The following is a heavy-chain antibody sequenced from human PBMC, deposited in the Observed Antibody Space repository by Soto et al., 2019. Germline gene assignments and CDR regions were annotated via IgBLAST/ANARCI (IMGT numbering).Heavy chain of an antibody. CDR3: ATHVIAVLNWFDP. Sequence: PSETLSLTCTVSGGSISSSRYYWGWIRQPPGKGLEWIGSIYYSGSTYYNPSLKSRVTISVDTSKNQFSLKLSPVTATDTAVYYCATHVIAVLNWFDPWGQGTLVTVSS. J-gene: IGHJ5*02. V-gene: IGHV4-39*01. CDR1: GGSISSSRYY. D-gene: IGHD6-19*01. CDR2: IYYSGST.